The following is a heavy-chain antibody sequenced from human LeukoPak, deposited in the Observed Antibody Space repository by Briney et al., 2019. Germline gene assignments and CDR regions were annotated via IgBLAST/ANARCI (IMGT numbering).Heavy chain of an antibody. Sequence: SGPTLVNPTQTLTLTCTFSGFLLSISGMCVSWIRQPPGKALEWLARIDWDDDKYYLTSLKTRLTISKDTPKNQVVLTMTNMDPVDTATYFCARMDRRDGYKFDSWGQGILVTVSS. J-gene: IGHJ4*02. CDR3: ARMDRRDGYKFDS. CDR1: GFLLSISGMC. D-gene: IGHD5-24*01. CDR2: IDWDDDK. V-gene: IGHV2-70*11.